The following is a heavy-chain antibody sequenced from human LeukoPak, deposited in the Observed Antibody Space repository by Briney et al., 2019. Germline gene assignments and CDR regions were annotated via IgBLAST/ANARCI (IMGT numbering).Heavy chain of an antibody. CDR2: IKQDGSEK. V-gene: IGHV3-7*01. Sequence: PGGSLRLSCAASGFTFSSYWMSWVRQAPGKGLEWVANIKQDGSEKYYVDSVKGRFTISRDNAKNSLYLQMNSLRAEDMAVYYCARGGGRNTTMVWAFDYWGQGILVTVSS. CDR3: ARGGGRNTTMVWAFDY. J-gene: IGHJ4*02. D-gene: IGHD5-18*01. CDR1: GFTFSSYW.